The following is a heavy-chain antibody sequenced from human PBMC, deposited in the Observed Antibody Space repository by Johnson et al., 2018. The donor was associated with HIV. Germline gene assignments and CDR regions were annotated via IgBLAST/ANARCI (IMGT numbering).Heavy chain of an antibody. CDR1: GFTFSSYA. CDR2: IYSGGST. V-gene: IGHV3-NL1*01. Sequence: QVQLVESGGGVVQPGRSLRLSCAASGFTFSSYAMHWVRQAPGKGLAWVSVIYSGGSTYYADSVKGRFTISRDNSKNTLYLQMNSLRAEDTAVYYCARDSASSYYDSSAKGGAFDIWGQGTMVTVSS. D-gene: IGHD3-22*01. J-gene: IGHJ3*02. CDR3: ARDSASSYYDSSAKGGAFDI.